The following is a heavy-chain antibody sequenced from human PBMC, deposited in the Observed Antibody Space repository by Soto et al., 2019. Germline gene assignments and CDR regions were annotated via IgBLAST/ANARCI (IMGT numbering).Heavy chain of an antibody. CDR1: GYSFTNFW. J-gene: IGHJ6*02. V-gene: IGHV5-51*01. D-gene: IGHD1-1*01. CDR2: IYPGDSDA. CDR3: SRLLRNPLSDNYYGMDV. Sequence: GESLKISRKGSGYSFTNFWIGWVRQMTGEGLEWMGLIYPGDSDAKYSPSFQGQVTISTDRSISTAYLQWDSLKASDTAMYYCSRLLRNPLSDNYYGMDVWGQGTTVTVSS.